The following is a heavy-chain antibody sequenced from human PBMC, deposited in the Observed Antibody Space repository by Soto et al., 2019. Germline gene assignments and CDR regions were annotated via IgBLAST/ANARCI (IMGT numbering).Heavy chain of an antibody. CDR3: ARGHSTDCSNRVCSFFYNHEMDV. V-gene: IGHV1-2*04. CDR1: GYSFTDYH. J-gene: IGHJ6*02. D-gene: IGHD2-8*01. CDR2: INPKSGGT. Sequence: QVQLVQSGAEVKKPGASVRVSCKASGYSFTDYHIHWVRQAPGQGLEWLGRINPKSGGTSTAQKFQGWVTMTRDRSISTVYMELTRLRSEDSAVYFCARGHSTDCSNRVCSFFYNHEMDVWGQGTTVTVSS.